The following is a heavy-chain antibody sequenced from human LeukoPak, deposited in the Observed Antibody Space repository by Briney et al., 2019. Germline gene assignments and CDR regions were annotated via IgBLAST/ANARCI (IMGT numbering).Heavy chain of an antibody. CDR3: ARDRYSSMWSVFEY. V-gene: IGHV3-33*01. CDR1: GFTFSSFA. Sequence: GGSLRLSCAASGFTFSSFAMHWLRQSPGKGLEWVAVIWYDGSNKLYADSVKGRFTISRDNSRNTLYLQMNSLSAEDTAVYYCARDRYSSMWSVFEYWGQGALVTVSS. J-gene: IGHJ4*02. D-gene: IGHD6-13*01. CDR2: IWYDGSNK.